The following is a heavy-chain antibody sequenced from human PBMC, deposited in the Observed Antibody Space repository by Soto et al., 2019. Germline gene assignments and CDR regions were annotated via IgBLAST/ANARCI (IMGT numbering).Heavy chain of an antibody. Sequence: EVQLVESGGGLVQPGGSLRLSCAASGFTFSSYSMTWVRQAPGKGLEWVSYISSSSSTIYYADSVKGRFTISRDNAKNSLYLQMNSLRAEDTAVYYCARDLVVWFGEQHCCDYWGQGTLVTVSS. CDR1: GFTFSSYS. V-gene: IGHV3-48*01. J-gene: IGHJ4*02. CDR2: ISSSSSTI. CDR3: ARDLVVWFGEQHCCDY. D-gene: IGHD3-10*01.